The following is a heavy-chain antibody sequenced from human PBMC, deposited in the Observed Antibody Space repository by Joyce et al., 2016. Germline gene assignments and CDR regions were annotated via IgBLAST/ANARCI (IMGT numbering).Heavy chain of an antibody. D-gene: IGHD3-10*01. Sequence: VQPGGSLRLSCATSGFTFSSYAVSWVRQAPGKGLEWVSSNSGGGRFTFYADSVKGRFTISRDFSRNTLYLQMNGLRAEDTAVYYCARDKARGVTRNRGPGPHESLDYWGQGTLVTVSS. V-gene: IGHV3-23*01. CDR2: NSGGGRFT. CDR3: ARDKARGVTRNRGPGPHESLDY. CDR1: GFTFSSYA. J-gene: IGHJ4*02.